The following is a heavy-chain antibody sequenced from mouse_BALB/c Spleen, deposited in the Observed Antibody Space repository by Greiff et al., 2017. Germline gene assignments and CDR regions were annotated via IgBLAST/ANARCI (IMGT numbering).Heavy chain of an antibody. CDR3: AREDITTVVATGDFDV. D-gene: IGHD1-1*01. CDR1: GYSITSGYY. V-gene: IGHV3-6*02. Sequence: ESGPGLVKPSQSLSLTCSVTGYSITSGYYWNWIRQFPGNKLVWMGYISYDGSNNYNPSLKNRISITRDTSKNQFFLKLNTVTTEDTATYYCAREDITTVVATGDFDVWGAGTTVTVSS. J-gene: IGHJ1*01. CDR2: ISYDGSN.